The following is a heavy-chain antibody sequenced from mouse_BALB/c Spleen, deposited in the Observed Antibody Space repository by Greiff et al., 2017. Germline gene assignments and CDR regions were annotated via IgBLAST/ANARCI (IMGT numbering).Heavy chain of an antibody. J-gene: IGHJ3*01. CDR2: IGSGGGST. CDR1: GFAFTSYD. Sequence: EVHLVESGGGLVKPGGSLKLSCAASGFAFTSYDMPWVRQTPEKGLEWVAYIGSGGGSTYYPDTVKGRFTISRDNAKNTLYLQMSSLKSEDTAMYYCARSHGLLPWFAYWGQGTLVTVSA. CDR3: ARSHGLLPWFAY. D-gene: IGHD2-3*01. V-gene: IGHV5-12-1*01.